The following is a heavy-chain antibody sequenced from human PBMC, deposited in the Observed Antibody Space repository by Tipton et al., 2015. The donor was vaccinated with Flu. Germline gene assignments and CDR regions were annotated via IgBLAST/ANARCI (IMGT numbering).Heavy chain of an antibody. CDR2: VYHGGTT. CDR3: ATTTYYYGSGSHDY. CDR1: GYSTSSRYY. D-gene: IGHD3-10*01. Sequence: TLSLTCTVSGYSTSSRYYWGWIRQPPGKGLEWIGCVYHGGTTYYNPSLKSRVAISLDTFKNQFSLKLTSVTAADTAVYYCATTTYYYGSGSHDYWGQGTLVTVSS. J-gene: IGHJ4*02. V-gene: IGHV4-38-2*02.